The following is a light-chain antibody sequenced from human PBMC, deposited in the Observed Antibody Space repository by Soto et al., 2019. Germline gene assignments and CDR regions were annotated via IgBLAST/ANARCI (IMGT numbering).Light chain of an antibody. CDR2: DAS. J-gene: IGKJ1*01. CDR3: QQYGSSPSWT. CDR1: QSVSNF. Sequence: EIVLTQSPATLSLSPGERATLTCRASQSVSNFLAWYQHKPGQAPRLLIYDASIRATGVPARFSGSGSGTDFSLTISSLEPEDFALYFCQQYGSSPSWTFGQGTKVEIK. V-gene: IGKV3-11*01.